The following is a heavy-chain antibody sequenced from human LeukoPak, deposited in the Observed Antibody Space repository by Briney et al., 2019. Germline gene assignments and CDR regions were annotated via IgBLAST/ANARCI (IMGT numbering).Heavy chain of an antibody. Sequence: PGGSLRLSCAAFGFTFSSYWMSWVRQAPGKGLEWVANIKQDGSEKYYVDSVRGRFTISRDNAKNSLYLQMNSLRAEDTAVYYCARVESYRYDFWSGYSPFFDYWGQGTLVTVSS. D-gene: IGHD3-3*01. CDR2: IKQDGSEK. CDR1: GFTFSSYW. J-gene: IGHJ4*02. V-gene: IGHV3-7*01. CDR3: ARVESYRYDFWSGYSPFFDY.